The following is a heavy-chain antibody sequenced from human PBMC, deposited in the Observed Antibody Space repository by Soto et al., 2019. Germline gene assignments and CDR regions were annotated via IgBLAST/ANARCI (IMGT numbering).Heavy chain of an antibody. CDR1: GRYFHGYY. V-gene: IGHV4-34*01. J-gene: IGHJ6*03. CDR3: ARVVVVVVAATSDYYYYYMDV. CDR2: NNHSGST. Sequence: SETLSLTCAVCGRYFHGYYWSWIRQHPGLGLKWIGENNHSGSTNYNPSLKSRVTISVDTSKNQFSLKLSSVTAADTAVYYCARVVVVVVAATSDYYYYYMDVWGKGTTVT. D-gene: IGHD2-15*01.